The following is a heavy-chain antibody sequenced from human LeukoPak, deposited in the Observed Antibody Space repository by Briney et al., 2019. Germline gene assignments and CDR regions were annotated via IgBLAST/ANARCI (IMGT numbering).Heavy chain of an antibody. CDR3: AKARGHGQWLVVPFDY. D-gene: IGHD6-19*01. Sequence: GGSLRISCAASGFTFSDYSMNWVRQAPGKGLEWVSSISSSSSYIYYADSVKGRFTISRDNAKNSLYLQMNSLRAEDTAVYYCAKARGHGQWLVVPFDYWGQGTLVTVSS. J-gene: IGHJ4*02. CDR1: GFTFSDYS. CDR2: ISSSSSYI. V-gene: IGHV3-21*04.